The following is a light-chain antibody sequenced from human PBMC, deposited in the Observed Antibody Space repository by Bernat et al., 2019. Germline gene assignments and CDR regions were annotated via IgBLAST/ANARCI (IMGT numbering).Light chain of an antibody. Sequence: DIQFTQSPPFLSASVVDRVTITCRASQVIGTYLAWYQQKPVKAPNLLFYGASTLQTGVPSRFSGSGSGTEFTLTISSLRTKDCATYHSQQLNSYPITVGQGTRLKIK. V-gene: IGKV1-9*01. J-gene: IGKJ5*01. CDR3: QQLNSYPIT. CDR2: GAS. CDR1: QVIGTY.